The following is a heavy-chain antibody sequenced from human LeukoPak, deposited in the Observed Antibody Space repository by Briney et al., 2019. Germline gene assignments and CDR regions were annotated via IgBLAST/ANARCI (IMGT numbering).Heavy chain of an antibody. CDR3: TTRGPYYYDSSGYYYHYFDY. Sequence: GGSLRLSCAASGFTFSNAWMSWVRQAPGKGLEWVGRIKSKTDGGTTDYAAPVKGRFTISRDDSKNTLYLQMNSLKTEDTAVYYCTTRGPYYYDSSGYYYHYFDYWGQGTLVTVSS. D-gene: IGHD3-22*01. V-gene: IGHV3-15*01. CDR2: IKSKTDGGTT. CDR1: GFTFSNAW. J-gene: IGHJ4*02.